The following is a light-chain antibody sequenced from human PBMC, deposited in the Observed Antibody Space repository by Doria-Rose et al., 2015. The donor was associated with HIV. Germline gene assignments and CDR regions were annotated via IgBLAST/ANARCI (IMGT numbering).Light chain of an antibody. CDR2: KAS. V-gene: IGKV1-5*03. CDR3: QHYQSYPYT. Sequence: DIRLAQSPSTVAASVGDRVTITCRASQRISTWLAWYQQKPGKAPKLLIYKASSLESGVPSRFSGSGSGTEFTLTISSLQPDDFASYYCQHYQSYPYTFGQGTKLEIK. CDR1: QRISTW. J-gene: IGKJ2*01.